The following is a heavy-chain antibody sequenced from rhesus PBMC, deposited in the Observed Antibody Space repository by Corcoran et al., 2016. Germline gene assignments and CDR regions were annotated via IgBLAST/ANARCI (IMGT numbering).Heavy chain of an antibody. CDR1: GYTFTDYY. D-gene: IGHD2-15*01. CDR3: ARLRYCSSTYCSEFDL. V-gene: IGHV1S2*01. J-gene: IGHJ2*01. CDR2: INPYNGNT. Sequence: QVQLVQSGAEVKKPGSSVKVSCKASGYTFTDYYMHWVRQAPRQGLEWMGWINPYNGNTKKATKFQGRVTMTRDTSTSTAYMELSSLRSEDTAVYYCARLRYCSSTYCSEFDLWGPGTPITISS.